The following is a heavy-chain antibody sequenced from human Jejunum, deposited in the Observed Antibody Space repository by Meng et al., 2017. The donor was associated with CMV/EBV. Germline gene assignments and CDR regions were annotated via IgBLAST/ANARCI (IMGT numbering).Heavy chain of an antibody. V-gene: IGHV3-74*01. D-gene: IGHD3-3*01. CDR3: VKDFAWSVDF. CDR1: GFSFSASV. CDR2: INHDGTET. Sequence: VRLVGSGGGLFPTGGSLRSSCAASGFSFSASVMHWIRQDPGQGLVWVARINHDGTETIYRDSVRGRFTVSRDNTKNTVSLEMNSLRVEDTALYYRVKDFAWSVDFWGQGVLVTVSS. J-gene: IGHJ4*02.